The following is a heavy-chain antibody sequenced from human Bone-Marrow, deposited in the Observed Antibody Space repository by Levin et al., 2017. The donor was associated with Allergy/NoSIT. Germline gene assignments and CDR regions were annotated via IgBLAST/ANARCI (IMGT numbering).Heavy chain of an antibody. Sequence: LSLTCAASGFTFSGSAMHWVRQASGKGLEWVGRIRSKANSYATAYAASVKGRFTISRDDSKNTAYLQMNSLKTEDTAVYYCTRHTPTYTSGSYDAFDIWGQGTMVTVSS. CDR2: IRSKANSYAT. V-gene: IGHV3-73*01. CDR1: GFTFSGSA. CDR3: TRHTPTYTSGSYDAFDI. D-gene: IGHD3-10*01. J-gene: IGHJ3*02.